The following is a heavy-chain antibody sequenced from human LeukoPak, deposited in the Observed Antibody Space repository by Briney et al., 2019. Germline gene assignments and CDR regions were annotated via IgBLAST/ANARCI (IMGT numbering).Heavy chain of an antibody. D-gene: IGHD3-22*01. Sequence: GGSLRLSCSASGFTFYSYGMNWVRQAPGKGLEWISYSSAGSTVYYADSVKGRFTISRDNGKNSLYLQMNSLRVDDTAVYYCARDLPYYYDSSGFKTMDYWGQGTLVTVSS. J-gene: IGHJ4*02. V-gene: IGHV3-48*01. CDR1: GFTFYSYG. CDR2: SSAGSTV. CDR3: ARDLPYYYDSSGFKTMDY.